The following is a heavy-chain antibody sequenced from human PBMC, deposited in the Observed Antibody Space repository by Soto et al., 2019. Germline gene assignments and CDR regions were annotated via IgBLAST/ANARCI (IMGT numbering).Heavy chain of an antibody. V-gene: IGHV1-18*01. CDR1: GYTFTSYG. CDR3: ARYCSSTSCYERDDY. CDR2: ISAYNGNT. D-gene: IGHD2-2*01. Sequence: QVPLVQSGAEVKKPGASVKVSCKASGYTFTSYGISWVRQAPGQGLEWMGWISAYNGNTNFAQKLQGRVTMTTDTSTSTAYMELRSLRSDDTAVYYCARYCSSTSCYERDDYWGQGTLVTVSS. J-gene: IGHJ4*02.